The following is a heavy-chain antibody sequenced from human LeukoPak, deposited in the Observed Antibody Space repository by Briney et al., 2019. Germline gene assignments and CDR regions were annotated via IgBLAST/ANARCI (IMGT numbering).Heavy chain of an antibody. D-gene: IGHD3-22*01. Sequence: SETLSLTCTVAGGSISSYYWSWIRQPPGRGLEWIGYIYYSGSTNYNPSPKRRVTIPVDTSKTQFSLKLSSVTAVDTAVYYCAREELDTSSGYYFVDYWGQGTLVTVSS. J-gene: IGHJ4*02. CDR2: IYYSGST. CDR1: GGSISSYY. CDR3: AREELDTSSGYYFVDY. V-gene: IGHV4-59*01.